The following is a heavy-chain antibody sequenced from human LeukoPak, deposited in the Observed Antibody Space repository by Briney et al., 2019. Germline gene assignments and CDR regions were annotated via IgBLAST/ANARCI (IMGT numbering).Heavy chain of an antibody. CDR2: INSNTGGT. D-gene: IGHD6-19*01. V-gene: IGHV1-2*02. J-gene: IGHJ5*02. Sequence: ASVKVSCKASGYTSTGYHIRWVRQAPGQGLEWMGWINSNTGGTNYAQKFQGRVTLTRDTSITTAYMEMISLRSDDTAVYYCARDRPGYSSWFDPWGQGTLVTVSS. CDR1: GYTSTGYH. CDR3: ARDRPGYSSWFDP.